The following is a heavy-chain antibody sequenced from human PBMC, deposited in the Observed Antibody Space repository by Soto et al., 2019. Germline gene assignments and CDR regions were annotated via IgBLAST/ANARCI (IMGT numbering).Heavy chain of an antibody. CDR3: ARWWMYATRFDP. CDR1: GGSISSGGYS. J-gene: IGHJ5*02. CDR2: IYHSGST. V-gene: IGHV4-30-2*01. D-gene: IGHD2-8*01. Sequence: QLQLQESGSGLVKPSQTLSLTCAVSGGSISSGGYSWSWIRQPPGKGLEWIGYIYHSGSTYYNPSLKSRVTIAVDRSKNQVSRKLSSVTAADTAVYYCARWWMYATRFDPWGQGTLVTVSS.